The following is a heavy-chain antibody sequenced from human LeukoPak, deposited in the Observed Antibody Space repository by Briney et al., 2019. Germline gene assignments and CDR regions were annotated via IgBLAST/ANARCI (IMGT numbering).Heavy chain of an antibody. CDR3: AVDTAMVYFDY. D-gene: IGHD5-18*01. V-gene: IGHV3-48*01. Sequence: GSLRLSCAASGFTFTPYSMNWVRQAPGKGLEWVSYISSSSSTIYYADSVKGRFTISRDNAKNSLYLQMNSLRAEDTAVYYCAVDTAMVYFDYWGQGTLVTVSS. CDR2: ISSSSSTI. J-gene: IGHJ4*02. CDR1: GFTFTPYS.